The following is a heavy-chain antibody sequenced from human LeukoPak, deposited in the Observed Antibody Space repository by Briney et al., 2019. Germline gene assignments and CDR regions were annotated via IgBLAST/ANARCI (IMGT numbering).Heavy chain of an antibody. Sequence: SETLSLTCTVAGGSISSTTYSWGWIRQPPGKGLEWIGYIYYSGSTNYNPSLKSRVTISVDTSKNQFSLKLSSVTAADTAVYYCARVDEAYDMENNWFDPWGQGTLVTVSS. J-gene: IGHJ5*02. D-gene: IGHD3-9*01. V-gene: IGHV4-61*05. CDR2: IYYSGST. CDR3: ARVDEAYDMENNWFDP. CDR1: GGSISSTTYS.